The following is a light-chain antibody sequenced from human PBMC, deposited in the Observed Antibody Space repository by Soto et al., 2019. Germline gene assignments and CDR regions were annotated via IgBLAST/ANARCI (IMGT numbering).Light chain of an antibody. J-gene: IGKJ1*01. CDR3: QQYGSSPRT. V-gene: IGKV3-20*01. Sequence: IVLTQSPGTLSLSPGERATLSCRASQSVSSSYLAWYQQKPSQSPRLLIYAASSRAAGIPDRFNGSGSGTDFTLTISRLEPEDFAVYYCQQYGSSPRTFGQGTKVDIK. CDR2: AAS. CDR1: QSVSSSY.